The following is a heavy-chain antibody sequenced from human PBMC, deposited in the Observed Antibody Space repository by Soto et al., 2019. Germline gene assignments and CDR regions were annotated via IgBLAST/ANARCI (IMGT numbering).Heavy chain of an antibody. CDR2: ISSSSSYI. D-gene: IGHD3-10*01. J-gene: IGHJ6*02. CDR1: GFTFINYS. Sequence: GGSLRLCYAASGFTFINYSMHWVRQAPGKGLEWVSSISSSSSYIYYADSVKGRFTISRDNAKNSLYLQMNSLRAEDTAVYYWARDSYYYGSGPLYGMDVWGQGTTVTVSS. CDR3: ARDSYYYGSGPLYGMDV. V-gene: IGHV3-21*01.